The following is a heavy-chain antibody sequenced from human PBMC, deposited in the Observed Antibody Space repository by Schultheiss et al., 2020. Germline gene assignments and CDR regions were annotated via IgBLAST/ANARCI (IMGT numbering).Heavy chain of an antibody. CDR2: MYSGGDR. CDR1: GFTFSSYW. Sequence: GGSLRLSCAASGFTFSSYWMSWVRQAPGKGLEWVSVMYSGGDRNYADSVKGRFTVSRDDSKNTLHLQMDSLRVEDTAVYYCARAEGGSCCNFDYWGQGTLVTVSS. CDR3: ARAEGGSCCNFDY. J-gene: IGHJ4*02. V-gene: IGHV3-53*01. D-gene: IGHD2-15*01.